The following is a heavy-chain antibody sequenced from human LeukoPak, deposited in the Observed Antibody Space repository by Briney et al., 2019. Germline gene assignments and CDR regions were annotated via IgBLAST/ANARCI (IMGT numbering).Heavy chain of an antibody. V-gene: IGHV4-34*01. J-gene: IGHJ4*02. CDR1: GGSFSGYY. CDR3: AREYSSGWYSLGLDY. D-gene: IGHD6-19*01. CDR2: INHSGST. Sequence: SETLSLTCAVYGGSFSGYYWSWIRQPPGKGLEWIGEINHSGSTNYNPSLKSRVTISVDTSKNQFSLKLSSVTAADTAVYYCAREYSSGWYSLGLDYWGQGTLVTVPS.